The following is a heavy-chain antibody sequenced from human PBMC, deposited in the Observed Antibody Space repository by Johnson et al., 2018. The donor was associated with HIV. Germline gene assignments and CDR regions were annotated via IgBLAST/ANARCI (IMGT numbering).Heavy chain of an antibody. J-gene: IGHJ3*02. CDR1: GFTFSRYS. V-gene: IGHV3-7*01. CDR2: INYDVSTI. Sequence: VQLVESGGDLVQPGGSLRLSCIGSGFTFSRYSMRWVRQAPGKGPEWVANINYDVSTIHYVDSVKGRFTISRDNAKRSLFLQMNSLRVEDTAVYFCGSLGDGHQKGAFEIWGHGTMVTVSS. CDR3: GSLGDGHQKGAFEI. D-gene: IGHD3-16*01.